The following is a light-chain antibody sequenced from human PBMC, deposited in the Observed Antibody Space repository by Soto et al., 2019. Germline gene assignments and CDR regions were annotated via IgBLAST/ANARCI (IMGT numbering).Light chain of an antibody. J-gene: IGLJ2*01. CDR1: SSNIGAGYD. CDR2: GNT. CDR3: LCFDISLSVV. V-gene: IGLV1-40*01. Sequence: QSVLTQPPSVSGAPGQRVTISCTGSSSNIGAGYDVHWYQQLPGRAPKLLIYGNTNRPSGVPDRFSGSKSGISASLAITGLQAEDEGDYYCLCFDISLSVVFGGGTKLTVL.